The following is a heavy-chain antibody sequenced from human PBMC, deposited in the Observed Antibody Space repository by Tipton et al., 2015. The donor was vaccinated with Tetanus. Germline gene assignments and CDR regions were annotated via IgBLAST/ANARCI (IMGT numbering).Heavy chain of an antibody. CDR1: GYTFTSYY. CDR3: ASNHNSSGWYYYYYGMDV. CDR2: INPSGGST. Sequence: QSGAEVKKPGASVKVSCKASGYTFTSYYMHWVRQAPGQGLEWMGIINPSGGSTSYAQKFQGRVTMTRDTSTSTVYMELSSLRSEDTAVYYCASNHNSSGWYYYYYGMDVWGQGTTVTVSS. J-gene: IGHJ6*02. D-gene: IGHD6-19*01. V-gene: IGHV1-46*01.